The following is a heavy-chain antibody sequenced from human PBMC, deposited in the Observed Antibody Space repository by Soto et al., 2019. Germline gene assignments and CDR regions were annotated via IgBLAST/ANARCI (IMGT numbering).Heavy chain of an antibody. CDR2: IWYDGSKK. V-gene: IGHV3-33*01. CDR1: GFTFSSHA. CDR3: ARDPGYSGFDFDY. J-gene: IGHJ4*02. Sequence: GGSLRLSCAASGFTFSSHAMHWVRQAPGKGLEWVAVIWYDGSKKYYADSVKGRFTVARDDSKNTLSLQMNSLRVEDTAVYYCARDPGYSGFDFDYWGQGTLVTISS. D-gene: IGHD5-12*01.